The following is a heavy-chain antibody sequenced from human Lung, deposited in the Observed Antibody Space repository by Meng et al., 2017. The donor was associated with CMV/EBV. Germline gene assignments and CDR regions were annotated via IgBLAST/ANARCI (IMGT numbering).Heavy chain of an antibody. CDR3: ARDRFEDYDFWSGYSLTDYYGMDV. J-gene: IGHJ6*02. CDR1: GFTFSSYW. CDR2: IKQDGSEK. Sequence: GESLKISCAASGFTFSSYWMSWVRQAPGKGLEWVANIKQDGSEKYYVDSVKGRFTISRDNAKNSLYLQMNSLRAEDTAVYYCARDRFEDYDFWSGYSLTDYYGMDVWGQGTTVXV. D-gene: IGHD3-3*01. V-gene: IGHV3-7*01.